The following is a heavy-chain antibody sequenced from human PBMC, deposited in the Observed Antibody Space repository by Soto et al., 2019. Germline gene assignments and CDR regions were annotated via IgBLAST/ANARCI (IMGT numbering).Heavy chain of an antibody. J-gene: IGHJ4*02. V-gene: IGHV4-34*01. CDR1: GGAFSGYY. CDR3: ARGHSWRGGFDY. Sequence: QVQLQQWGAGLLKPSETLSLTCAGYGGAFSGYYWSCIRQPPGKGLEWIGEINHSGSTNYIPSLKSRVTISVDTSKNQFSLKLSSVTAADTDVYYCARGHSWRGGFDYWGQGTLVTVSS. CDR2: INHSGST. D-gene: IGHD6-13*01.